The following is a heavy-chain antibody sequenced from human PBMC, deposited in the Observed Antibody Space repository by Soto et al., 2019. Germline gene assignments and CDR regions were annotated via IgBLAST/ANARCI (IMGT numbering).Heavy chain of an antibody. D-gene: IGHD6-6*01. J-gene: IGHJ6*03. Sequence: GGSLRLSCAASGFTVSSNNMNWVRQAPGKGLEWVSVIYSGGGTYYGDTVKGRFTISRDNSKNTLYLQMNSLRAEDTAVYYCARESYSSSSDTKYYYYYYMDVWGKGTTVTVSS. V-gene: IGHV3-66*01. CDR3: ARESYSSSSDTKYYYYYYMDV. CDR1: GFTVSSNN. CDR2: IYSGGGT.